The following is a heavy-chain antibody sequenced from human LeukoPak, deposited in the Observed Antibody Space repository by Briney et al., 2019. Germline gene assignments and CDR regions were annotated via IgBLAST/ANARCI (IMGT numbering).Heavy chain of an antibody. Sequence: GGSLRLSCTGSGFTFSGYWMHWVRQAPGKGLVWVARFNSDGSDMGYADPVKGRFTISRDNAKNTVYLQMSSLRVEDTAVYYCARDSRWYNGRYYDEGIDYWGQGTLVTVSS. CDR1: GFTFSGYW. CDR3: ARDSRWYNGRYYDEGIDY. CDR2: FNSDGSDM. D-gene: IGHD1-26*01. J-gene: IGHJ4*02. V-gene: IGHV3-74*01.